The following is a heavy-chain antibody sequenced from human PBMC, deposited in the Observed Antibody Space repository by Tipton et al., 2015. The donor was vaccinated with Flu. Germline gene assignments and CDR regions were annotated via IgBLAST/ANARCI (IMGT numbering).Heavy chain of an antibody. CDR2: ISYNGRNK. D-gene: IGHD2-8*02. CDR1: GLTFSNYG. V-gene: IGHV3-30*19. CDR3: AREGGVLMSDIDAFDN. Sequence: SLRLSCAASGLTFSNYGMHWLRQAAGKGLEWVSFISYNGRNKYYADSVRGRFTISRDNSKNTLYLQMDSLQTEDTAVYYCAREGGVLMSDIDAFDNWGQGTMVTVSS. J-gene: IGHJ3*02.